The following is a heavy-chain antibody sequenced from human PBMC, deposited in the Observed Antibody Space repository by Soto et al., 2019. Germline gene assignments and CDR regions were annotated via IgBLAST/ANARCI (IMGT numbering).Heavy chain of an antibody. J-gene: IGHJ5*02. Sequence: GDSLKISCMGSGYSFTSYWIGWVRQVPGKGLEWMGIIYPGDSESRYSPSFQGQVTISADKSISTAYLQWSSLKASDTAMYYCARRGEQPLLGGSFDPRGKGTLVTVSS. D-gene: IGHD6-13*01. CDR1: GYSFTSYW. CDR2: IYPGDSES. V-gene: IGHV5-51*01. CDR3: ARRGEQPLLGGSFDP.